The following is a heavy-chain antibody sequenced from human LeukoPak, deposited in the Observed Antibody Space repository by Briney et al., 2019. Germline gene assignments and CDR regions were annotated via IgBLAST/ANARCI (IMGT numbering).Heavy chain of an antibody. CDR3: AKVPHYGGNSPYFDS. CDR2: IYSGGST. CDR1: GFTVSSNY. J-gene: IGHJ4*02. D-gene: IGHD4-23*01. V-gene: IGHV3-66*01. Sequence: GGSLRLSCAASGFTVSSNYMSWVRQAPGKGLEWVSVIYSGGSTYYADSVKGRFTISRDNSKNTLYIQMNSLRAEDTAVYYCAKVPHYGGNSPYFDSWGQGTLVTVSS.